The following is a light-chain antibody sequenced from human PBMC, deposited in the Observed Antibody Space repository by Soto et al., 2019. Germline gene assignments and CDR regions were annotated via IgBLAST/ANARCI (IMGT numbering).Light chain of an antibody. V-gene: IGKV3-15*01. CDR3: QQYNNWPPIT. CDR2: GAS. CDR1: QSFSIN. J-gene: IGKJ5*01. Sequence: IVMTQSPATLSVSPGERATLSCRASQSFSINLAWYHQKPGQAPRLLIYGASTRATGIPGRFSGSGSGTEFTLTISILQSEDFAVYYCQQYNNWPPITFGQGTRLEIK.